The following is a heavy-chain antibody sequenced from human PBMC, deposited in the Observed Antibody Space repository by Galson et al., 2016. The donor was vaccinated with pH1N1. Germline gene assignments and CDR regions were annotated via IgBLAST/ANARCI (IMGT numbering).Heavy chain of an antibody. V-gene: IGHV3-48*03. CDR3: ARDYYYYYGMDV. CDR1: RFTFSGFE. Sequence: SLRLSCAASRFTFSGFEMNWVRQAPGKGLEWISYITTSGDSLYYADSVKGRFTISRDNAKNSLYLQMNGLRVEDTAVYYCARDYYYYYGMDVWGQGTTVTVSS. J-gene: IGHJ6*02. CDR2: ITTSGDSL.